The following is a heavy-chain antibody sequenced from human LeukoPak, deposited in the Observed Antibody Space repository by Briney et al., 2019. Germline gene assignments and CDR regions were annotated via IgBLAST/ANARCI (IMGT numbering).Heavy chain of an antibody. CDR3: ARGPLLRYFDWLRNWFDP. D-gene: IGHD3-9*01. V-gene: IGHV4-34*01. CDR2: INHSGST. J-gene: IGHJ5*02. CDR1: GGSFSGYY. Sequence: SETLSLTCAVYGGSFSGYYWSWIRQPPGKGLEWIGEINHSGSTNYNPSLKSRVTISVDTSKNQFSLKLSSVTAADTAVYYCARGPLLRYFDWLRNWFDPWGQGTLVTVSS.